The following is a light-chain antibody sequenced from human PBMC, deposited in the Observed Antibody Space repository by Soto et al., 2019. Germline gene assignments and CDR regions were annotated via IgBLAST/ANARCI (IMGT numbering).Light chain of an antibody. Sequence: DIQMTQSPSTLSASLGDRVTITCRASEDIRTWLAWYQQKPGKAPKLLIYSASSLETGVPSRFSGSGSGTDFTLTISSLQPDDFAAYFCQHYKSFSLTFGGGTKVDI. V-gene: IGKV1-5*03. CDR3: QHYKSFSLT. J-gene: IGKJ4*01. CDR2: SAS. CDR1: EDIRTW.